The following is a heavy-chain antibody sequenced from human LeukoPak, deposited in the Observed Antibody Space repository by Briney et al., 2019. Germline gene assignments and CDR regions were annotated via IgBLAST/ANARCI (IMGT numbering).Heavy chain of an antibody. CDR2: IYYSGST. J-gene: IGHJ4*02. CDR1: GGSISSSSYY. Sequence: SETLSLTCTVSGGSISSSSYYWGWIRQPPGKGLEWIGSIYYSGSTYYNPSLKSRVTISVDTSKNQFSLKLSSVTAADTAVYYCASLRIAKPYYFDYWGQGTLVTVSS. V-gene: IGHV4-39*01. D-gene: IGHD6-13*01. CDR3: ASLRIAKPYYFDY.